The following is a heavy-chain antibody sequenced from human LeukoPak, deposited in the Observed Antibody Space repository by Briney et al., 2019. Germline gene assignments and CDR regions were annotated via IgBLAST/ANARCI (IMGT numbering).Heavy chain of an antibody. Sequence: PSETLSLTCTVSGGSISSYYWSWIRQPPGKGLEWIGYIYYSGSTNYNPSLKSRVTISVDTSKNQFSLKLSSVTAADTAVYYCARAGALRYFDRPEGGAFDVWGQGTMVTVSS. J-gene: IGHJ3*01. V-gene: IGHV4-59*01. CDR3: ARAGALRYFDRPEGGAFDV. CDR1: GGSISSYY. D-gene: IGHD3-9*01. CDR2: IYYSGST.